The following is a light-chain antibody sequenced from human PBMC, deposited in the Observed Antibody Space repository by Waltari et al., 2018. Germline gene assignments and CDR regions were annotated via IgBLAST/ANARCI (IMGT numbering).Light chain of an antibody. CDR1: QTISYSY. CDR3: QHYANSPPT. V-gene: IGKV3-20*01. CDR2: ATS. Sequence: EIVLTQSPSTLSLSPGERATLSCRASQTISYSYLAWYQQKPGQAPRLLISATSSRATAIPDRFSGSGSGTDFTLTISRLEPEDFAVYCCQHYANSPPTFGQGTKVEIK. J-gene: IGKJ1*01.